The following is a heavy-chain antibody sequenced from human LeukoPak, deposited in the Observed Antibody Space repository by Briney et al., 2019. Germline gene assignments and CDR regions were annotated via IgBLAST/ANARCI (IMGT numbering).Heavy chain of an antibody. D-gene: IGHD6-6*01. CDR3: AKRDSSSSHFDY. CDR2: IYHSGST. Sequence: SETLSLTCTVSGGSISSGGYYWSWIRQPPGKGLEWIGYIYHSGSTYYNPSLKSRVTISVDRSKNQFSLKLSSVTAADTAVYYCAKRDSSSSHFDYWGQGTLVTVSS. CDR1: GGSISSGGYY. J-gene: IGHJ4*02. V-gene: IGHV4-30-2*01.